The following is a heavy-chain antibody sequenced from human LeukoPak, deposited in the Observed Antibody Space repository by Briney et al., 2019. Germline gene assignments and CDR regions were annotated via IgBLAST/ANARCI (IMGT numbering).Heavy chain of an antibody. CDR3: ARCPPTRVVVITTGDFDY. J-gene: IGHJ4*02. CDR2: INPNSGVT. D-gene: IGHD3-22*01. CDR1: GYTFTGSY. V-gene: IGHV1-2*02. Sequence: ASVKVSCTASGYTFTGSYLHWVRQAPGQGLEWMGWINPNSGVTKFAQKFQGRVTVTRDTSISTAYMELRRLRSDDRAVYYCARCPPTRVVVITTGDFDYWGQGTLVTVSS.